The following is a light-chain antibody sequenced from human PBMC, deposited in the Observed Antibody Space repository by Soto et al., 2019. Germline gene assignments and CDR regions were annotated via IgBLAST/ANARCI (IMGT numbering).Light chain of an antibody. CDR2: AAS. J-gene: IGKJ2*01. CDR3: QQYNKWPPYT. Sequence: DIQLTQSPSFLSASVGDRVTITCRASQGLSSDLAWYQQKPGKAPKLLIYAASTLQSGVPSRFSGSRSGTEFTLTISSLQPEDFAVYYCQQYNKWPPYTFGQGTKVEIK. CDR1: QGLSSD. V-gene: IGKV1-9*01.